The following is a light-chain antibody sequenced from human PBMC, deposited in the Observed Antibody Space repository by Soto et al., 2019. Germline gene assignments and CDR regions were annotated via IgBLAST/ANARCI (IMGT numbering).Light chain of an antibody. CDR3: QHYHTWPYT. CDR1: QSVSSN. J-gene: IGKJ2*01. V-gene: IGKV3-15*01. CDR2: GAS. Sequence: EIVMTQSPVTLSVSPGERATLSCRASQSVSSNLAWYQQKPGQAPRLLIYGASTRATGIPARFGGSGSGTEFTLTISSVQSEDFAVYYCQHYHTWPYTFGQGTKPEIK.